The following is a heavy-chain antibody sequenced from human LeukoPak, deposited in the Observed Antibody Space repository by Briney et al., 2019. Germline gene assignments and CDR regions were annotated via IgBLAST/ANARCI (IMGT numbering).Heavy chain of an antibody. Sequence: SETLSLTCTVSGGSISSHYWNWIRQPPGKGLEWIGYIYYSGSTNYNPSLKSRVTISLDTSKSQFSLKLISVTVADTAVYYCAREGSRWVDFDYWGQGTLVTVSS. D-gene: IGHD1-26*01. CDR3: AREGSRWVDFDY. CDR1: GGSISSHY. V-gene: IGHV4-59*11. CDR2: IYYSGST. J-gene: IGHJ4*02.